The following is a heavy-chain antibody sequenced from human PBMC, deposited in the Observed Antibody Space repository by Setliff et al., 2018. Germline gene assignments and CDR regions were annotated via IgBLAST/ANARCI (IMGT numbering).Heavy chain of an antibody. Sequence: SETLSLTCTVSGDSISSSYWSWIRQPPGKGLEWIGYIYSSGSTNYNPSLKSRVTISVDTSKNQFSLKLSSVTAADTAVYYCARAAKYDSSSYYGLWLDPWGQGTLVTVSS. J-gene: IGHJ5*02. CDR3: ARAAKYDSSSYYGLWLDP. CDR2: IYSSGST. D-gene: IGHD3-22*01. CDR1: GDSISSSY. V-gene: IGHV4-59*01.